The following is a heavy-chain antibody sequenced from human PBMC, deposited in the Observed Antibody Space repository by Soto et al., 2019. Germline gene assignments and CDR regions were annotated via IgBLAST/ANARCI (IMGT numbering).Heavy chain of an antibody. D-gene: IGHD3-9*01. CDR3: VRLLGPLKYFDWMSHDF. CDR1: GIAISNDNYH. J-gene: IGHJ4*02. CDR2: IFYTGNT. Sequence: PSETLSLTCTVSGIAISNDNYHWGWIRQPPGKGLEWIGSIFYTGNTYYKSSLESRITISVDTSKNQFSLNLRSVTAADTAVYYCVRLLGPLKYFDWMSHDFWGQGTQVTVS. V-gene: IGHV4-39*01.